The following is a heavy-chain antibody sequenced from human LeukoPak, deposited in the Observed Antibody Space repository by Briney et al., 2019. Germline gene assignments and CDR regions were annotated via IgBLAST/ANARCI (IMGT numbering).Heavy chain of an antibody. V-gene: IGHV6-1*01. Sequence: SQTLSLTCAISGXSVSSNRPTWTWIRQSPSRGLEWLGRTYFRSKWYNDSAVSVKSRITINPDTSKNQFSLQLNSVTPEDTAVYYCARGRGDIDFDYWGQGTLVTVSS. CDR1: GXSVSSNRPT. J-gene: IGHJ4*02. CDR3: ARGRGDIDFDY. CDR2: TYFRSKWYN.